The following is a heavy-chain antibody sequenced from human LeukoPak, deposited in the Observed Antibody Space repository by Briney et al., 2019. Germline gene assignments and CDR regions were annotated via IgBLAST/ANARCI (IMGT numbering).Heavy chain of an antibody. Sequence: GRSLRLSCSTSGFNFGDKVMSWFRQAPGKGLEWVGSIRSKAYGETTEYAASVKGRFTLSRDDCQSIVYLQINSLKTEDTAVYYCSRGPKTTPFDYWGRGTLVTVSS. CDR3: SRGPKTTPFDY. J-gene: IGHJ4*02. CDR1: GFNFGDKV. CDR2: IRSKAYGETT. V-gene: IGHV3-49*03. D-gene: IGHD4-17*01.